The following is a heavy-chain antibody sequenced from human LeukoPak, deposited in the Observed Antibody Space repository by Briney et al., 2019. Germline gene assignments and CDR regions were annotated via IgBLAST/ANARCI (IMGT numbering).Heavy chain of an antibody. CDR3: ARTLTGDPEGAFDI. CDR2: ISYDGSNK. V-gene: IGHV3-30*03. D-gene: IGHD7-27*01. Sequence: PGRSLRLSCAASGFTFSSYGMHWVRQAPGKGREWVAVISYDGSNKYYADSVKGRFTISRDNSKNTLYLQMNSLRAEDTAVYYCARTLTGDPEGAFDIWGQGTMVTVSS. CDR1: GFTFSSYG. J-gene: IGHJ3*02.